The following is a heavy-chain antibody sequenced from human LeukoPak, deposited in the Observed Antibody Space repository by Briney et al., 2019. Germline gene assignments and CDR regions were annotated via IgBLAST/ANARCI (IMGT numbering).Heavy chain of an antibody. CDR2: ISSSSSYI. Sequence: PGESLRLSCAASGFTFSSYIMNWVRQAPGKGLEWVSSISSSSSYIYYADSVKGRFTISRDNAKNSLYLQMNSLRAEDTAVYYCATNSRFMITFGGVPYYMDVWGKGTTVTISS. CDR3: ATNSRFMITFGGVPYYMDV. J-gene: IGHJ6*03. CDR1: GFTFSSYI. D-gene: IGHD3-16*01. V-gene: IGHV3-21*01.